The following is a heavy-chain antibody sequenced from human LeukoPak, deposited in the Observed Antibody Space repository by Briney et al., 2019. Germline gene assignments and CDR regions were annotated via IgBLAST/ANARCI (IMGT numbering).Heavy chain of an antibody. CDR1: GGTFSSYA. D-gene: IGHD3-3*01. V-gene: IGHV1-69*13. CDR3: AREDTLPKLRFLDHNWFDP. J-gene: IGHJ5*02. CDR2: IIPIFGTA. Sequence: SVKVSCKASGGTFSSYAISWVRQAPGRGLEWMGGIIPIFGTANYAQKFQGRVTITADESTSTAYMELSSLRSEDTAVYYCAREDTLPKLRFLDHNWFDPWGQGTLVTVSS.